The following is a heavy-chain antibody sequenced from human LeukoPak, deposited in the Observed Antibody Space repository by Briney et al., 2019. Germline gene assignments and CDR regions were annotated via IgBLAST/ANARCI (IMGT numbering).Heavy chain of an antibody. CDR1: GDSISSYY. Sequence: SETLSLTCTVSGDSISSYYWTWIRQPPGKGLEWSGNIYYSGSTNYNPSLKSRVTTLVDTSKNQFSLKLSSVTAADTAVYYCARVGSGRYFDNWGQGTLVTVSS. CDR2: IYYSGST. V-gene: IGHV4-59*12. D-gene: IGHD3-10*01. CDR3: ARVGSGRYFDN. J-gene: IGHJ4*02.